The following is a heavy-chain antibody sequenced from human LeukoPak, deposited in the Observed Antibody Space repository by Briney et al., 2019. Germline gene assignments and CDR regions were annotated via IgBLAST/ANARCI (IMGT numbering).Heavy chain of an antibody. CDR3: AKELAAGGPQDY. CDR2: ISYDGSKK. J-gene: IGHJ4*02. D-gene: IGHD6-13*01. Sequence: GRSLGLSCAASGFTFSSFGMHWVRQAPGKGLEWVTVISYDGSKKYYVDSVKGRFTISRDNSKNTLYLQMNSLRAEDTAVYYCAKELAAGGPQDYWGQGTLVTVSS. V-gene: IGHV3-30*18. CDR1: GFTFSSFG.